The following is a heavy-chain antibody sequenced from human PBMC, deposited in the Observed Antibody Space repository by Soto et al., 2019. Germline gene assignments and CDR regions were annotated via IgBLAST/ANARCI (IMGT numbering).Heavy chain of an antibody. Sequence: EVQLLESGGGLVQPGGSLRLSCAASGFTFSSYAMSWVRQAPGKGLEWVSAISGSGGSTYYADSVKGRFTISRDNSKNTLYLQMNSLRAEDTAVYYCAKDAPDYIWGSYRLKDFDIWGQGTMVTVSS. CDR1: GFTFSSYA. V-gene: IGHV3-23*01. J-gene: IGHJ3*02. CDR3: AKDAPDYIWGSYRLKDFDI. CDR2: ISGSGGST. D-gene: IGHD3-16*02.